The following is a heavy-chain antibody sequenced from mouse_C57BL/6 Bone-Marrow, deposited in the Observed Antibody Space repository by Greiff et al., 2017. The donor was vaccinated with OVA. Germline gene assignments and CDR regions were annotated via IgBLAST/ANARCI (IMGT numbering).Heavy chain of an antibody. Sequence: VQLQQSGPGMVKPSQSLSLTCTVTGYSITSGYDWHWIRHFPGNKLEWMGYISYSGSTNYNPSLKSRISITHDTSKNHFFLTLNSVTTEDTATYYCARDSSGSWFAYWGQGTLVTVSA. CDR1: GYSITSGYD. CDR3: ARDSSGSWFAY. CDR2: ISYSGST. V-gene: IGHV3-1*01. D-gene: IGHD3-2*02. J-gene: IGHJ3*01.